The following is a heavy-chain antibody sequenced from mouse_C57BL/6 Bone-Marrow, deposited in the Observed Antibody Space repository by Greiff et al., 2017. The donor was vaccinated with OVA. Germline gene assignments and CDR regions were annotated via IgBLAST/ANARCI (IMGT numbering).Heavy chain of an antibody. CDR2: IDPSDSET. CDR1: GYTFTSYW. V-gene: IGHV1-52*01. Sequence: VQLQQSGAELVRPGSSVKLSCKASGYTFTSYWMHWVKQRPIQGLEWIGNIDPSDSETHYNQKFKDKATLTVDKSSSTAYMQLSSLTSEDSAVYYCARFRYGNLDYWGQGTTLTVSS. J-gene: IGHJ2*01. D-gene: IGHD2-1*01. CDR3: ARFRYGNLDY.